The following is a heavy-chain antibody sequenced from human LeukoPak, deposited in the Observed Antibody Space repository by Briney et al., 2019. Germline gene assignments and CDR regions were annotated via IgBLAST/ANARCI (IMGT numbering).Heavy chain of an antibody. J-gene: IGHJ5*02. CDR3: ARDPDIVVVPAATPWFDP. CDR2: ISYDGSNK. CDR1: GFTFSSYA. D-gene: IGHD2-2*01. Sequence: GGSLRLSCAASGFTFSSYAMHWVRQAPGKGLEWVAVISYDGSNKYYADSVKGRFTISRDNSKNTLYLQMNSLRAEDTAVYYCARDPDIVVVPAATPWFDPWGQGTLVTVSS. V-gene: IGHV3-30-3*01.